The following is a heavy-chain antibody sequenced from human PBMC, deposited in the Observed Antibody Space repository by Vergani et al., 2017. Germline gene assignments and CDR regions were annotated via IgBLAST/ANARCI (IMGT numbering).Heavy chain of an antibody. Sequence: QVQLVQSGAEVKKPGSSVKVSCKASGGTFSSYAISWVRQAPGQGLEWMGRIIPILGIANYAQKFQGRVTITADKSTSTAYMELSSLRSEDTAVYYCARSEGGKGFIDYWGQGTLVTVSS. CDR2: IIPILGIA. V-gene: IGHV1-69*04. D-gene: IGHD3-16*01. J-gene: IGHJ4*02. CDR1: GGTFSSYA. CDR3: ARSEGGKGFIDY.